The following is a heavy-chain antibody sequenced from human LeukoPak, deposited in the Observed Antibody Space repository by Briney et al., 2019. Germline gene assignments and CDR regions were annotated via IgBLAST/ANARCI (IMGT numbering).Heavy chain of an antibody. CDR1: GITFSSYA. CDR2: ISGSGGST. CDR3: AKDGDGTYYDFWSGYYTGTFFDY. J-gene: IGHJ4*02. D-gene: IGHD3-3*01. V-gene: IGHV3-23*01. Sequence: GGSLRLSCAASGITFSSYAMSWVRQAPGKGLEWVSAISGSGGSTYYADSVKGRFTISRDNSKNTLYLQMNSLRAEDTAVYYCAKDGDGTYYDFWSGYYTGTFFDYWGQGTLVTVSS.